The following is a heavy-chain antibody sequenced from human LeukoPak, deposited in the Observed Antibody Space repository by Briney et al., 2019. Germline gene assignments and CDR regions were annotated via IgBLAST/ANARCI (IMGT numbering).Heavy chain of an antibody. CDR3: ARLLLWFGDQYPSFDP. Sequence: SETLSLTCTVSGGSISSSTYFWGWIRQPPGKGLEWIGSIYYYSGSTNYNPSLKSRVTISVDTSKNQFSLKLSSVTAADTAVYYCARLLLWFGDQYPSFDPWGQGTLVTVSS. CDR2: IYYYSGST. V-gene: IGHV4-39*07. D-gene: IGHD3-10*01. J-gene: IGHJ5*02. CDR1: GGSISSSTYF.